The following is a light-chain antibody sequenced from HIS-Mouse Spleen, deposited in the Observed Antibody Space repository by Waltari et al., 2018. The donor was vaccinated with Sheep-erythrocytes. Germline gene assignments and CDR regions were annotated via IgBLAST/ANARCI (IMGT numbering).Light chain of an antibody. V-gene: IGLV3-10*01. CDR3: YSTDSSGNHRV. CDR2: EDS. J-gene: IGLJ2*01. CDR1: PFPTQY. Sequence: SYQLTQPPSLSVSPGQTASNTYPRSPFPTQYAYLYQQKPGQAPVLVIYEDSKRPSGIPERFSGSSSGTMATLTISGAQVEDEADYYCYSTDSSGNHRVFGGGTKLTVL.